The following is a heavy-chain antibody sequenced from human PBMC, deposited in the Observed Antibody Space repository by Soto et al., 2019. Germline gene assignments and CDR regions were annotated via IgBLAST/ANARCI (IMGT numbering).Heavy chain of an antibody. J-gene: IGHJ4*02. CDR3: ARSPGYYFDY. V-gene: IGHV4-59*01. CDR2: IYYSGIT. Sequence: IRQPPGKGLEWIGYIYYSGITNYNPSLKSRVTMSVDTSKNQFSLKLSSVTAADTAVYYCARSPGYYFDYWGQGTLVTVSS.